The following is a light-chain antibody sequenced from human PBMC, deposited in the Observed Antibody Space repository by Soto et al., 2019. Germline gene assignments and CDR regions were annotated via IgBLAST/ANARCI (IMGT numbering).Light chain of an antibody. CDR1: SSNIGSNY. J-gene: IGLJ2*01. Sequence: QPVLTQPPSASGTPGQRVTISCSGSSSNIGSNYVYWYQQLPGTAPKLLIYDNNKRPSGIPDRFSGSKSGTSATLGITGLQTGDEADYYCGTWDSSLSAVVFGGGTKLTVL. CDR3: GTWDSSLSAVV. CDR2: DNN. V-gene: IGLV1-51*01.